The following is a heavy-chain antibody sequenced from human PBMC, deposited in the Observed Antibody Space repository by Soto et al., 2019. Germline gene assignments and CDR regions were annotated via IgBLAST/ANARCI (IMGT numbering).Heavy chain of an antibody. Sequence: ASVKVSCKASGYTFTNYYIHWVRQAPGQGLEWMGMINPRGGRTTYPQKFQGRVTMTTDTSTSTAYMELRSLRSDDTAVYYCARDGGVQARFDPWGQGTLVTVSS. D-gene: IGHD2-8*02. CDR1: GYTFTNYY. J-gene: IGHJ5*02. V-gene: IGHV1-46*01. CDR2: INPRGGRT. CDR3: ARDGGVQARFDP.